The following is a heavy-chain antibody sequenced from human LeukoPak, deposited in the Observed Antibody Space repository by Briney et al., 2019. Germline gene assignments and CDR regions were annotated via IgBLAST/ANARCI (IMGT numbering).Heavy chain of an antibody. Sequence: PGGSLRLSCTASGFTFGDYAMGWVRQAPGKGLEWVGFIRSKAYGGTTEYAASVEGRFTISRDDSRSIAYLQMNSLKTEDTAVYYCTRAADFWTYMDVWGKGTTVTVSS. CDR2: IRSKAYGGTT. D-gene: IGHD3/OR15-3a*01. CDR3: TRAADFWTYMDV. J-gene: IGHJ6*03. CDR1: GFTFGDYA. V-gene: IGHV3-49*04.